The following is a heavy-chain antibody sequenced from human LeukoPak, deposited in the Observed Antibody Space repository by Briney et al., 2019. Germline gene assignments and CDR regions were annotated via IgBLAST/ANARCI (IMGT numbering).Heavy chain of an antibody. D-gene: IGHD2-15*01. V-gene: IGHV3-23*01. CDR3: ANHGVVAANFDY. CDR1: GFTFSSYG. CDR2: ISGSGGST. J-gene: IGHJ4*02. Sequence: GGSLRLSCAASGFTFSSYGMSWVRQAPGKGLEWVSAISGSGGSTYYADSVKGRFTISRDNSKNTLYLQMNSLRAEDTAVYYCANHGVVAANFDYWGQGTLVTVSS.